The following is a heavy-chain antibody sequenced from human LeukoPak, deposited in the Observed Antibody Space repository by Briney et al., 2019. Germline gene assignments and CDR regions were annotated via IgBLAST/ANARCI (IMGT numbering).Heavy chain of an antibody. D-gene: IGHD2-8*01. CDR3: AKEAMGFDI. V-gene: IGHV3-9*01. CDR1: GFTFDDYA. Sequence: GGSLRLSCAASGFTFDDYAMHWVRQAPGKGLEWVSGISWNSGSIGYADSVKGRFTISRDNAKNSLYLQMNSLRAEDTALYYCAKEAMGFDIWGQGTMVTVSS. J-gene: IGHJ3*02. CDR2: ISWNSGSI.